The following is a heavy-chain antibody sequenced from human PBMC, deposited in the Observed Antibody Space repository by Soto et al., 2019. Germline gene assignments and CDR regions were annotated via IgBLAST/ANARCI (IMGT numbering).Heavy chain of an antibody. CDR2: IYYSGST. V-gene: IGHV4-59*05. Sequence: PSVPMSHTYTVADGNVGNYYGRWIRKYPGKGLEWIESIYYSGSTYYNPSLKSRVTISVDTSKNHFSLKLSSVTAADTAVYYCARLHEVVSWGSYRVYGMDVWGQGTTVTVSS. CDR1: DGNVGNYY. CDR3: ARLHEVVSWGSYRVYGMDV. J-gene: IGHJ6*02. D-gene: IGHD3-16*02.